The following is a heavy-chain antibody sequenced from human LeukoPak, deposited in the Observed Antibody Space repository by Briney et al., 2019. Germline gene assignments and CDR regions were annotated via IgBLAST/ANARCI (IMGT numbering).Heavy chain of an antibody. J-gene: IGHJ4*02. CDR3: ARDLATRQRTGLYDS. CDR1: GFTFRDYT. V-gene: IGHV3-66*01. D-gene: IGHD3-16*02. CDR2: IYVDGST. Sequence: GGSLRLSCTASGFTFRDYTMSWVRQAPGKGLQWVSVIYVDGSTYYADSVKGRITISRDNSRNTLYLQMNSLRAEDTAVYYCARDLATRQRTGLYDSWGQGALVTVSS.